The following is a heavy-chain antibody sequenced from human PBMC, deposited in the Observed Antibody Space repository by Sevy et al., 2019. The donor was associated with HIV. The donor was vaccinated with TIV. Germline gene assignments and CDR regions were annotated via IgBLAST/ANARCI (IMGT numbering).Heavy chain of an antibody. V-gene: IGHV1-3*01. J-gene: IGHJ4*02. CDR1: GYLFISFV. CDR3: TREAKQQLSQYFFDL. Sequence: ASVKVSCKASGYLFISFVMHWVRQAPGQGLEWVGWINVGNGNTKYSQKFQDRVTITRDASTSTTYLELTSLTSEDTAIYYCTREAKQQLSQYFFDLWGQGTLVTVSS. CDR2: INVGNGNT. D-gene: IGHD6-13*01.